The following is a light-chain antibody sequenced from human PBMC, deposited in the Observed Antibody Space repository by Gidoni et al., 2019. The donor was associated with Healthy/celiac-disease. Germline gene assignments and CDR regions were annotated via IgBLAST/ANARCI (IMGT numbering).Light chain of an antibody. CDR1: SPNLGAGHH. J-gene: IGLJ1*01. Sequence: QSVLTQPPSVSGAPGQKITISGTGSSPNLGAGHHVHWYQHLPGTAPKVLIFANRNRPSGVPDRFSASKSGTSASLVITGLQPEDETDYYCQSYDTSLSAYVFGTGTKVTVL. CDR2: ANR. CDR3: QSYDTSLSAYV. V-gene: IGLV1-40*01.